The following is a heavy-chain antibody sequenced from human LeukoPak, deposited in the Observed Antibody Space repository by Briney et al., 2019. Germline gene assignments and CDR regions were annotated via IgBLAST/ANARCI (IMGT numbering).Heavy chain of an antibody. Sequence: ASVKVSCKASGYTFTSYDINWVRLAPGQGLEWMGWINPNSGGTNYAQKFQGRVTMTGDTSISTAYMELRSLRSDDTAVYYCAREWLYYYYYYMDVWGKGTTVTVSS. CDR3: AREWLYYYYYYMDV. D-gene: IGHD6-19*01. CDR2: INPNSGGT. J-gene: IGHJ6*03. V-gene: IGHV1-2*02. CDR1: GYTFTSYD.